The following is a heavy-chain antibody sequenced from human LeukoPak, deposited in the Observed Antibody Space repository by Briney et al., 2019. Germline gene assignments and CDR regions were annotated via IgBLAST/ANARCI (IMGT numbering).Heavy chain of an antibody. Sequence: SETLSLTCTVSGGSISSYYWSWIRQPAGKGLEWIGRIYTSGSTNYNPSLKSRVTISVDTSKNQFSLKLSSVTAADTAVYYCARDSGSSSTFNWFDPWGQGTLVTVSS. J-gene: IGHJ5*02. CDR3: ARDSGSSSTFNWFDP. CDR1: GGSISSYY. CDR2: IYTSGST. V-gene: IGHV4-4*07. D-gene: IGHD6-13*01.